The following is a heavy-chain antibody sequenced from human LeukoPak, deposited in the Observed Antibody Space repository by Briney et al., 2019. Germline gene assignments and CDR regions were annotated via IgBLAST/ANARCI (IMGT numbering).Heavy chain of an antibody. D-gene: IGHD6-6*01. CDR2: IYYSGST. Sequence: SETLSLTCTASGGSISSYYWSWIRQPPGKGLEWIGYIYYSGSTNYNPSLKSRVTISVDTSKNQFSLKLSSVTAADTAVYYCARTVNAEQLVAFDYWGQGTLVTVSS. V-gene: IGHV4-59*01. CDR1: GGSISSYY. J-gene: IGHJ4*02. CDR3: ARTVNAEQLVAFDY.